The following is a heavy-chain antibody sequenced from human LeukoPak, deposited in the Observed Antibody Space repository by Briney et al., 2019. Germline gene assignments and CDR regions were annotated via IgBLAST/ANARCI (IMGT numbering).Heavy chain of an antibody. CDR3: ARGDIAATAFDY. Sequence: GASVKVSCKASGGTFSSYAISWVRQAPGQGLEWMGGIIPIFGTANYAQKFQGRVTITTDESTSTAYMELSSLRSEDTAVYYCARGDIAATAFDYWGQGTLVTVSS. D-gene: IGHD6-6*01. CDR2: IIPIFGTA. CDR1: GGTFSSYA. V-gene: IGHV1-69*05. J-gene: IGHJ4*02.